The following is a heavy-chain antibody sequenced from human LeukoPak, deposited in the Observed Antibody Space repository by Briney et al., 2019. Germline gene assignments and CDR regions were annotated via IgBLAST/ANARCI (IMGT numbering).Heavy chain of an antibody. CDR1: GFTFGDYA. J-gene: IGHJ6*03. D-gene: IGHD3-10*01. CDR2: IRSKAYGGTT. V-gene: IGHV3-49*04. CDR3: TNSAEYYGSGSSYYYYYMDV. Sequence: PGGSLRLSCTASGFTFGDYAMSWVRQAPGKGLEWVGFIRSKAYGGTTEYAASVKGRFTISRDDSKSIAYLQMNSLKTEDTAVYYCTNSAEYYGSGSSYYYYYMDVWGQGTLVTVSS.